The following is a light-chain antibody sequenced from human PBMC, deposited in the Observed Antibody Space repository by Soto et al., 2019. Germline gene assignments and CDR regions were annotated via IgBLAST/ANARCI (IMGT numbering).Light chain of an antibody. J-gene: IGKJ3*01. CDR3: QQSYSTPFT. Sequence: DIQMTQSPSSLSASVGDRVTITCRASQSISNYLSWYQQKPGKPPKLLIYAASNLQSGVPSRFSGSGSGTDFTLTISSLQPEDFATYYCQQSYSTPFTFGPGAKVASK. CDR2: AAS. V-gene: IGKV1-39*01. CDR1: QSISNY.